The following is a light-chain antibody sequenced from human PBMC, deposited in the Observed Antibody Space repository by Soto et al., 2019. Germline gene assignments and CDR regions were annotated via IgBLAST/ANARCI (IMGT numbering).Light chain of an antibody. V-gene: IGKV3-20*01. CDR1: QSVSSNY. CDR2: GAS. CDR3: QQYGTSPRYT. Sequence: EIVLTQAPGTLSLSPGERATLSCRASQSVSSNYLAWYQQKPGQAPRLLIYGASSRATDVPDRFSGSGSGTDFPLTISRLEPEDFAVCYCQQYGTSPRYTFGPGTKLEIK. J-gene: IGKJ2*01.